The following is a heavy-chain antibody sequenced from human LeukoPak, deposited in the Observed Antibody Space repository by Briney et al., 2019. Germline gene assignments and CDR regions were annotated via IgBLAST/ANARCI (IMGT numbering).Heavy chain of an antibody. CDR1: GFTFSSYA. CDR3: ARDAQRGFDYSNSLEY. CDR2: ISSTGRAT. D-gene: IGHD4-11*01. Sequence: GGSLRPSCAASGFTFSSYAMSWVRQAPGKGLEWVSSISSTGRATNYTDSVKGRFTISRDNSRNTLYLQMNSLRVEDTAVYYCARDAQRGFDYSNSLEYWGQGTLVTVSS. J-gene: IGHJ4*02. V-gene: IGHV3-23*01.